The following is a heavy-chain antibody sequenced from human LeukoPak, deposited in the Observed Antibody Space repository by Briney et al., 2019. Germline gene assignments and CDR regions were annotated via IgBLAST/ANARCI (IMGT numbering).Heavy chain of an antibody. Sequence: SETLSLTCTVSGGSIDSYYWSWIRQPPGKGLEWIGYIYYTGSTEYHPSLKSRVTISLDTSKNQFSLKLTSVTAADTAVYYRARRRGYSYGYIDYWGQGTLVTVSS. D-gene: IGHD5-18*01. CDR1: GGSIDSYY. J-gene: IGHJ4*02. CDR2: IYYTGST. V-gene: IGHV4-59*01. CDR3: ARRRGYSYGYIDY.